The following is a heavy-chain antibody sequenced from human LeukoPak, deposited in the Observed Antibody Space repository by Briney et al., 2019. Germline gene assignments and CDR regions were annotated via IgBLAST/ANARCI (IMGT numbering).Heavy chain of an antibody. CDR2: INPNSGGT. CDR1: GYTFTGYY. Sequence: ASVKVSCKASGYTFTGYYMHWVRQAPGQGLEWMGWINPNSGGTNYAQKFQGRVTMTRDTSISTAYMELSRLRSDDTAVYYCARGPPITIFGVVIIGLFDYWGQGTLATVSS. D-gene: IGHD3-3*01. V-gene: IGHV1-2*02. CDR3: ARGPPITIFGVVIIGLFDY. J-gene: IGHJ4*02.